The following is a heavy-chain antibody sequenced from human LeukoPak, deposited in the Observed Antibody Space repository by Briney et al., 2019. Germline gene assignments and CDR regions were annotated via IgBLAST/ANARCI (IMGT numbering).Heavy chain of an antibody. CDR3: TRDRIMTDF. Sequence: GGSLRLSCTASGFTFGDYSMTWFRQAPGKGLEWVSFIRNKASGGTAEHAASVRGRFTTSRDDSKSIAYLQMNSLKTEDTALYYCTRDRIMTDFWGQGALVTVSS. J-gene: IGHJ4*02. D-gene: IGHD2-15*01. V-gene: IGHV3-49*03. CDR1: GFTFGDYS. CDR2: IRNKASGGTA.